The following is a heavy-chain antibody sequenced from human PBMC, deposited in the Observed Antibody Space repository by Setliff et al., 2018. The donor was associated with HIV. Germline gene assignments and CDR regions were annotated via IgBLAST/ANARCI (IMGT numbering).Heavy chain of an antibody. J-gene: IGHJ4*02. Sequence: PGGSLRLSCAGSGFTFSSYSMNWVRQAPGKGLEWVSSISSSSTYIYYADSVKGRFTISRDNAKNSLYLQMNSLRVEDTAVYYCARQRAYSEDYVDYWGQGTMVTVSS. CDR1: GFTFSSYS. V-gene: IGHV3-21*01. D-gene: IGHD2-15*01. CDR3: ARQRAYSEDYVDY. CDR2: ISSSSTYI.